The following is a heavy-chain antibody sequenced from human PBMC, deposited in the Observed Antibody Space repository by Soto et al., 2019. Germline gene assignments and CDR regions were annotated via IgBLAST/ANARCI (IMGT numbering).Heavy chain of an antibody. CDR3: VKGRGSYFVYFGLDV. Sequence: EVQLVESGGGLVQPGRSLRLSCVASGFTFDDYAMHWVRQTPGKGLEWVSSIDWNGGSTAYADSVKGRFTISRDNARNSLYLQMNSLRPEDRPLYYCVKGRGSYFVYFGLDVWGQGTTVTVSS. D-gene: IGHD1-26*01. CDR1: GFTFDDYA. J-gene: IGHJ6*02. V-gene: IGHV3-9*01. CDR2: IDWNGGST.